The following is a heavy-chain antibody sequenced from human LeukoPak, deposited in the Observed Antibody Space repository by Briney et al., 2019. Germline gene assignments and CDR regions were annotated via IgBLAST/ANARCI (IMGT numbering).Heavy chain of an antibody. J-gene: IGHJ4*02. CDR2: IYFSGTT. Sequence: KSSETLSLTCTVSGGSISGFYWSWIRQPPGKGLEWIGYIYFSGTTNYNPSLKSRVSISVDTSKNQFSLKLSSVTAADTAVYYCARARTLYYYDSSGYYSLFDYWGQGTLVTVSS. D-gene: IGHD3-22*01. CDR1: GGSISGFY. CDR3: ARARTLYYYDSSGYYSLFDY. V-gene: IGHV4-59*12.